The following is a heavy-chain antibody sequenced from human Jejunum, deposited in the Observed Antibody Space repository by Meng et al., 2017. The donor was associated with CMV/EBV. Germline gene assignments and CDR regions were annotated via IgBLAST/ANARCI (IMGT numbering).Heavy chain of an antibody. CDR2: INCDGGTT. V-gene: IGHV3-43D*03. CDR1: GFSVDDSA. Sequence: GFSVDDSAMHWVRRAPGKGLGWVCLINCDGGTTYYADSVKGRFTISRDNSKTSLYLQMNSLRPEDTALYYCAKDVEASGFFYFDYWGQGTLVTVSS. D-gene: IGHD6-13*01. J-gene: IGHJ4*02. CDR3: AKDVEASGFFYFDY.